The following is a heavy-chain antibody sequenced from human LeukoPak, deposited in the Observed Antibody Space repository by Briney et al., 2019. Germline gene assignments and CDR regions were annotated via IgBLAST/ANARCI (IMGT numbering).Heavy chain of an antibody. Sequence: ASVKVSCKASGYTFTGYYMHWVRQAPGQGLEWMGWINPNSGGTNYAQKFRGRVTMTRDTSISTAYMELSRLRSDDTAVYYCARDGWFGENWFDPWGQGTLVTVSS. V-gene: IGHV1-2*02. D-gene: IGHD3-10*01. CDR2: INPNSGGT. J-gene: IGHJ5*02. CDR3: ARDGWFGENWFDP. CDR1: GYTFTGYY.